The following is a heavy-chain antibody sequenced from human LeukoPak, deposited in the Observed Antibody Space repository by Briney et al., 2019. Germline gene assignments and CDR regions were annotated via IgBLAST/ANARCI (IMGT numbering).Heavy chain of an antibody. J-gene: IGHJ4*02. CDR1: GGSISSGGYY. V-gene: IGHV4-31*03. D-gene: IGHD3-10*01. Sequence: PSQTLSLTCTVSGGSISSGGYYWSWIRQHPGKGLEWIGYIYYSGSTYYNPSLKSRITISVDTSKNQFSLKLSSVTAADTAVYYCARETLNYYGSGSYSAYYFDCWGQGTLVTVSS. CDR3: ARETLNYYGSGSYSAYYFDC. CDR2: IYYSGST.